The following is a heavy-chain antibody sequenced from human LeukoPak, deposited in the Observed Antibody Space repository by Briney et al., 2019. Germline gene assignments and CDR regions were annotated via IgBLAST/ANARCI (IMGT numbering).Heavy chain of an antibody. D-gene: IGHD6-13*01. V-gene: IGHV3-7*01. CDR3: ARRRSSWYDWFDP. CDR1: GFTFSSYW. J-gene: IGHJ5*02. CDR2: IKQDGSEK. Sequence: GGSLRLSCAASGFTFSSYWMSWVRQAPGKGLEWVANIKQDGSEKYHVDSVKGRFTISRDNAKNSLYLQMNSLRAEDTAVYYCARRRSSWYDWFDPWGQGTLVTVSS.